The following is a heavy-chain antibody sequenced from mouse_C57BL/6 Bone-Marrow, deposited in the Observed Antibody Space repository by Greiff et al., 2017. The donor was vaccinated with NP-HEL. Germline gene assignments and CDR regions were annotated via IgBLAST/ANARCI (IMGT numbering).Heavy chain of an antibody. CDR1: GYTFTSYW. Sequence: QVQLQQPGAELVRPGSSVKLSCKASGYTFTSYWMDWVKQRPGQGLEWIGNIYPSDSETHYNQPFKDKATLTVDKSSSTAYMQLSSLTSEDSAVYYWASLYYSNPAWFAYWGQGTLVTVAA. V-gene: IGHV1-61*01. CDR3: ASLYYSNPAWFAY. D-gene: IGHD2-5*01. J-gene: IGHJ3*01. CDR2: IYPSDSET.